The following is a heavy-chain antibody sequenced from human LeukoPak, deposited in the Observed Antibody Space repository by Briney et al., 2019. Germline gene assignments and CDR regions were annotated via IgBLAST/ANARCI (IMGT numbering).Heavy chain of an antibody. Sequence: GGSLRLSCAASGFTFSSYAMSWVRQAPGKGLEWVSAISGSGGSTYYADSVKGRFTISRDNSKNTLYLQMNSLRAEDTAVYYCAKGFPDYGDYSTNWFDPWGQGTLVTVSS. CDR3: AKGFPDYGDYSTNWFDP. CDR1: GFTFSSYA. V-gene: IGHV3-23*01. CDR2: ISGSGGST. J-gene: IGHJ5*02. D-gene: IGHD4-17*01.